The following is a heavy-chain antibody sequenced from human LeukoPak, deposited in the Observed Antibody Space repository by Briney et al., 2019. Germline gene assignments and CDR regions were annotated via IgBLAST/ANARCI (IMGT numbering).Heavy chain of an antibody. V-gene: IGHV1-18*01. CDR3: ARDVLGIAAARGIFDY. D-gene: IGHD6-13*01. Sequence: ASVKVSCKASGYTFTSYGISWVRQAPGQGLEWMGWISAYNGNTNYAQKLQGRVTMTTDTSTSTAYMELRSLRSDDTAVYYCARDVLGIAAARGIFDYWGQGTLVTVSS. CDR1: GYTFTSYG. CDR2: ISAYNGNT. J-gene: IGHJ4*02.